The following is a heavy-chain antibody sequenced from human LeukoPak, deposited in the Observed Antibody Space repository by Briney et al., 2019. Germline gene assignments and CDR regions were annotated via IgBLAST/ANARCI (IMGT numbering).Heavy chain of an antibody. CDR2: IYTSGST. CDR1: GGSISSYY. J-gene: IGHJ3*02. Sequence: SETLSLTCTVSGGSISSYYWSWIRQPAGKGLEWIGRIYTSGSTNYNPSLKSRVTMSVDTSKNQFSLKLSSVTAADTAVYYCAREGGYCSSTSCYDAFDIWGQGTMVTVSS. D-gene: IGHD2-2*01. CDR3: AREGGYCSSTSCYDAFDI. V-gene: IGHV4-4*07.